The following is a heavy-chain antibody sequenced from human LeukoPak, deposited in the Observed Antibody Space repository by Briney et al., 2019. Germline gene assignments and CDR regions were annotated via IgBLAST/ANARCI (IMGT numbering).Heavy chain of an antibody. Sequence: PSETLSLTCAVSGGSISSGSYYWSWIRQPAGKRLEYLGRIFSSGNSNYNPSLKSRVTMSMDTSKNQFSLNLSSVTAADSAVYYCAGFCASSTCYNGGTNFAFWGQGALVTVSS. J-gene: IGHJ4*02. CDR1: GGSISSGSYY. D-gene: IGHD2-2*01. CDR2: IFSSGNS. V-gene: IGHV4-61*02. CDR3: AGFCASSTCYNGGTNFAF.